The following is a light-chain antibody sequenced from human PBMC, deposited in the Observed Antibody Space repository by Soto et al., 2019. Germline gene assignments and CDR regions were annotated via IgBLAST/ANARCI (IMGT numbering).Light chain of an antibody. J-gene: IGKJ1*01. Sequence: AIRMTQSPSSFSASPGDRVTITCRASQGISSYLAWYQQKPGKAPKLLIYAASTLQSGVPSRFSGSGSGTDFTLTISCLQPDDFATYYCQQYNSLWTFGQGTKVDIK. CDR1: QGISSY. CDR2: AAS. CDR3: QQYNSLWT. V-gene: IGKV1-8*01.